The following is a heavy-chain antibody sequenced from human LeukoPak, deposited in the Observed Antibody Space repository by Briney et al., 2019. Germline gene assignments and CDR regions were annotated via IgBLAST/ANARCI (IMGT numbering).Heavy chain of an antibody. CDR1: GYTFTSYY. Sequence: GASVKVSCKASGYTFTSYYMHWVRQAPGQGLEWMGIINPSGGSTSYAQKFQGRVTMTRDTSTSTVYMELSSLRSEDTAVYYCARGGEGYCSSTSCSNFDYWGQGTLVTVPS. CDR3: ARGGEGYCSSTSCSNFDY. D-gene: IGHD2-2*01. V-gene: IGHV1-46*01. CDR2: INPSGGST. J-gene: IGHJ4*02.